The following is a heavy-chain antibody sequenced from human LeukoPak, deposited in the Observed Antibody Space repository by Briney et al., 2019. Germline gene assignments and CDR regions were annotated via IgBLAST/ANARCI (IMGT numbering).Heavy chain of an antibody. D-gene: IGHD5-24*01. CDR2: IYYSGST. J-gene: IGHJ3*02. CDR1: GGSVSSGSYY. Sequence: SETLSLTCTVSGGSVSSGSYYWRWMPQPPGKGLEGIVYIYYSGSTNYNPSLKSRVTISVDTSKNQFSLKLSSVTAADTAVYYCARGDLPGGYNFPDAFDIWGQGTMVTVSS. V-gene: IGHV4-61*01. CDR3: ARGDLPGGYNFPDAFDI.